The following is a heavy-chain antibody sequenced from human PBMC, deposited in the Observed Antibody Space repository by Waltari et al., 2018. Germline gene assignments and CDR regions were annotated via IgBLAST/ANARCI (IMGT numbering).Heavy chain of an antibody. J-gene: IGHJ4*02. CDR2: ISWNSGSI. Sequence: EVQLVESGGGLVQPGRSLRLSCAASGLTFDDYAMNWVRQAPGKGLEWVSGISWNSGSIGYADSVKGRFTISRDNAKNSLYLQMNSLRAEDTALYYCAKTKGGVIAGIDYWGQGTLVTVSS. V-gene: IGHV3-9*01. CDR1: GLTFDDYA. CDR3: AKTKGGVIAGIDY. D-gene: IGHD3-16*02.